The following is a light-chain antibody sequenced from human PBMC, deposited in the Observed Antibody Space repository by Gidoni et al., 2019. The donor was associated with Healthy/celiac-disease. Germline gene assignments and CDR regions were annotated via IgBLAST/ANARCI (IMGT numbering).Light chain of an antibody. CDR3: QQYYSSPQT. J-gene: IGKJ1*01. V-gene: IGKV4-1*01. CDR2: WAS. CDR1: QSVLYSSNNKNY. Sequence: DIVMTQSPASLAVSLGERATINCKSSQSVLYSSNNKNYLAWYQPKPGQPPKLLIYWASTRESGVPDRFSGSGSGTDFTLTISSLQAEDLAVYYCQQYYSSPQTFGQGTKVEIK.